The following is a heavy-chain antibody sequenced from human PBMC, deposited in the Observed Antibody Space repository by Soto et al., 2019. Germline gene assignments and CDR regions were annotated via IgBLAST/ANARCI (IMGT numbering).Heavy chain of an antibody. D-gene: IGHD3-16*01. CDR1: GGSMSSHY. Sequence: LETLSLTCTVSGGSMSSHYWTWLRQPPGKGLEWIGYISYSGSTYYNPSLKSRVTISADTSRNQFSLKLSSVIAADTAVYYCARADPDASVGYWGQGTLVTVYS. CDR3: ARADPDASVGY. CDR2: ISYSGST. J-gene: IGHJ4*02. V-gene: IGHV4-59*11.